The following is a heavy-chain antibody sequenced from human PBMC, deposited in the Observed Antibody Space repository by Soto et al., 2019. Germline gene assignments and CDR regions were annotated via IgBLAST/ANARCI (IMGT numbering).Heavy chain of an antibody. CDR3: AKDQLVVLMVYAEPSENDAFDI. Sequence: GGSLRLSCAASGFTFSSYAMSWVRQAPGKGLEWVSAISGSGGSTYYADSVKGRFTISRDNSKNTLYLQMNSLRAEDTAVYYCAKDQLVVLMVYAEPSENDAFDIWGQGTMVTVSS. CDR2: ISGSGGST. J-gene: IGHJ3*02. CDR1: GFTFSSYA. D-gene: IGHD2-8*01. V-gene: IGHV3-23*01.